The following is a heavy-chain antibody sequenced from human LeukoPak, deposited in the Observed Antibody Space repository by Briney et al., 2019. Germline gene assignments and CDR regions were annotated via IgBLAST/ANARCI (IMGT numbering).Heavy chain of an antibody. CDR1: GGSISSYY. D-gene: IGHD2-15*01. CDR3: ARVESDCSGGSCYSYLDY. V-gene: IGHV4-59*01. Sequence: PSETLSLTCTVSGGSISSYYWSWIRQPPGKGLEWIGYIYYSGSTNYNPSLKSRVTISVDTSKNQFSLKLSSVTAADTAVYYCARVESDCSGGSCYSYLDYWGQGTLVTVSS. CDR2: IYYSGST. J-gene: IGHJ4*02.